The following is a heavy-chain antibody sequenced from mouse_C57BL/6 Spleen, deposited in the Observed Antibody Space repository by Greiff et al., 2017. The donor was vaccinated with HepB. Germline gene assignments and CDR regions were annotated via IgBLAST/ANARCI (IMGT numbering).Heavy chain of an antibody. J-gene: IGHJ4*01. Sequence: EVMLVESGGGLVKPGGSLKLSCAASGFTFSDYGMHWVRQAPEKGLEWVAYISSGSSTIYYADTVKGRFTISRDNAKNTLFLQLTSLRSEDTAMYYCARVGSNPAMDYWGQGTSVTVSS. CDR2: ISSGSSTI. V-gene: IGHV5-17*01. D-gene: IGHD2-5*01. CDR3: ARVGSNPAMDY. CDR1: GFTFSDYG.